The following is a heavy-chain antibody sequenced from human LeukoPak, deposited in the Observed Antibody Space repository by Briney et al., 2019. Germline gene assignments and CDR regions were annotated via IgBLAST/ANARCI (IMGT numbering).Heavy chain of an antibody. J-gene: IGHJ4*02. CDR1: GGSISSYY. D-gene: IGHD4-17*01. V-gene: IGHV4-59*06. CDR3: ASSYGDLYYFDY. Sequence: SETLSLTCTVSGGSISSYYWSWIRQPPGKGLEWIGYIYYRGSTYYNPSLKSRVTISVDTSKNQFSLKLSSVTAADTAVYYCASSYGDLYYFDYWGQGTLVTVSS. CDR2: IYYRGST.